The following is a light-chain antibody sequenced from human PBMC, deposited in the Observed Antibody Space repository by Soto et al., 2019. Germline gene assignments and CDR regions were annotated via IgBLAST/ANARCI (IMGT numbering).Light chain of an antibody. CDR1: SGTIASNY. V-gene: IGLV6-57*01. CDR2: DSD. CDR3: QSYARNLYV. J-gene: IGLJ1*01. Sequence: NFMLTQPHSVSESPGKTVIISCTRSSGTIASNYVQWYQQRPGSYPTTVIYDSDQRPSGVPDRFSGSIDSSSNSASLPISGLTTEDEADYFCQSYARNLYVFGTGTKLTVL.